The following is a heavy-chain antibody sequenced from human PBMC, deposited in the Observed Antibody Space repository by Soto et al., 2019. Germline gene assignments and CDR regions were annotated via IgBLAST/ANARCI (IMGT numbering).Heavy chain of an antibody. V-gene: IGHV3-30*18. D-gene: IGHD6-19*01. CDR1: GFTFSDYA. J-gene: IGHJ4*02. CDR2: VSHDGRNT. Sequence: VQLVESGGGVVQPGRSLRLSCAASGFTFSDYAMHWVRQAPGKGLEWVAVVSHDGRNTHYADSVKGRFTISRDSSKNTVSLGMTSPRAEDTAFYYWAKGGRQWLVTSDFNYWGQGALVTVSS. CDR3: AKGGRQWLVTSDFNY.